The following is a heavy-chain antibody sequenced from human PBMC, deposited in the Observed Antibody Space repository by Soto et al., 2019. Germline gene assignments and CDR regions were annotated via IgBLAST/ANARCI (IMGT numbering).Heavy chain of an antibody. V-gene: IGHV3-23*01. J-gene: IGHJ1*01. CDR2: ISATGATT. CDR1: GFTFNRYA. Sequence: EVHLLESGGGPVQSGGSLRLSCAASGFTFNRYAMSWVRQAPGKGLEWVSVISATGATTYYADSVRGRFTISRDNSKNTLNLQMNDLRVEDTAVIYCAKGRKSTEKDIAVMLAAASSIQHWGQGTLVTVSS. D-gene: IGHD2-15*01. CDR3: AKGRKSTEKDIAVMLAAASSIQH.